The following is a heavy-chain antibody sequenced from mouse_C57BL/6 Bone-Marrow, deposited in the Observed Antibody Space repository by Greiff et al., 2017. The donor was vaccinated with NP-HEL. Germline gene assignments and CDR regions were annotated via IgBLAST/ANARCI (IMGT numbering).Heavy chain of an antibody. CDR1: GYTFTSYW. J-gene: IGHJ3*01. D-gene: IGHD2-3*01. CDR2: IDPSDSYT. V-gene: IGHV1-69*01. Sequence: VQLQQPGAELVMPGASVKLSCKASGYTFTSYWMHWVKQRPGQGLEWIGEIDPSDSYTNYNQKFKGKSTLTVDKSSSTAYMQLSSLTSEDSAVYYCARRGYYVWFAYWGQGTLVTVSA. CDR3: ARRGYYVWFAY.